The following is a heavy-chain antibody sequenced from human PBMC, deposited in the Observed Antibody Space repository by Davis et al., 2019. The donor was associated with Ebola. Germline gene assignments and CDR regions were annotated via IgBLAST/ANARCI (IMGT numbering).Heavy chain of an antibody. J-gene: IGHJ4*02. D-gene: IGHD4-17*01. CDR1: GYTFTSYA. CDR3: ARVRGDYGSIPFDY. CDR2: INAGNGNT. V-gene: IGHV1-3*01. Sequence: AASVKVSCKASGYTFTSYAMHWVRQAPGQRLEWMGWINAGNGNTKYSQKFQGRVTITRDTSASTAYMELSSLRSEDTAVYYCARVRGDYGSIPFDYWGQGTLVTVSS.